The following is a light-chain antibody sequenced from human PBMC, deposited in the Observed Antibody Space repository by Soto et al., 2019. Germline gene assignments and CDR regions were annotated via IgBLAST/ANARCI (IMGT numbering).Light chain of an antibody. V-gene: IGLV2-14*03. CDR2: DVS. Sequence: QSALTQPASVSGSPGQSITISCTGTSSDIGDHDCVSWYQHHPGKAPKLVIFDVSHRPSGGSDRFSASKSGNTASLTISGLQAEDEADYYCISHAARSTLAFGGGTKLTV. J-gene: IGLJ2*01. CDR3: ISHAARSTLA. CDR1: SSDIGDHDC.